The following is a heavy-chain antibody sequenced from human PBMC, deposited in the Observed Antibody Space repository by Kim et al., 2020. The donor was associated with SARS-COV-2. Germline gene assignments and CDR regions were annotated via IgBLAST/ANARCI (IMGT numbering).Heavy chain of an antibody. V-gene: IGHV3-9*01. CDR3: TKDRYCPSTNCPLDY. CDR1: RFTFDEYA. CDR2: ISGNSGRI. J-gene: IGHJ4*02. Sequence: GGSLRLSCAGSRFTFDEYAMHWVRQAPGKGLEWVSGISGNSGRIGYADSVKGRFTVSRDSAKNSMYLQMNSLRTDDTAVYYCTKDRYCPSTNCPLDYWGQGTLVTVSS. D-gene: IGHD2-2*01.